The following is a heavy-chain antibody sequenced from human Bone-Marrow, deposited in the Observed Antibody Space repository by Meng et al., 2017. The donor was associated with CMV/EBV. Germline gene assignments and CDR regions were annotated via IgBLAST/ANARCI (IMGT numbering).Heavy chain of an antibody. V-gene: IGHV3-30*04. J-gene: IGHJ6*02. Sequence: GESLKISCAASGFTFSSYAMHWVRQAPGKGLEWVAVISYDGSNKYYADSVKGRFTISRDNSKNTLYLQMNSLRAEDTAVYYCARYLMDIVVVVAPPEYYYYGMDVWGQGTTVTVSS. CDR2: ISYDGSNK. CDR1: GFTFSSYA. D-gene: IGHD2-15*01. CDR3: ARYLMDIVVVVAPPEYYYYGMDV.